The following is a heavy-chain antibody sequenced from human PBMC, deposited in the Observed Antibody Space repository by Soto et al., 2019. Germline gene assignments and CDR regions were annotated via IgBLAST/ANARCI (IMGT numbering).Heavy chain of an antibody. Sequence: GGSLRLSCTASGFTFGDYAMSWFRQAPGKGLEWVGFIRSKAYGGTTEYAASVKGRFTISRDDSKSIAYLQMNSLKTEDTAVYYCTRDPLYDFWSGSDYYYYYMDVWGKGTTVTVSS. J-gene: IGHJ6*03. D-gene: IGHD3-3*01. CDR2: IRSKAYGGTT. CDR3: TRDPLYDFWSGSDYYYYYMDV. V-gene: IGHV3-49*03. CDR1: GFTFGDYA.